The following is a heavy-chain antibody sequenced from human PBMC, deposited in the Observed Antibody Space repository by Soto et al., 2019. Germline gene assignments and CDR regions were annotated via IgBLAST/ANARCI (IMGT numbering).Heavy chain of an antibody. Sequence: QLQLQESGPGLVKPSETLFLTCTVSGGSISSSSYYWGWIRQPPGKGLEWIGLSYYSGSTYYNPSLRSRVNISVDTSKNQFSRKLSSVTAADTAVYYCASQPATIAADDNYWYFDLWGRGTLVTVSS. CDR2: SYYSGST. J-gene: IGHJ2*01. D-gene: IGHD6-13*01. CDR3: ASQPATIAADDNYWYFDL. CDR1: GGSISSSSYY. V-gene: IGHV4-39*01.